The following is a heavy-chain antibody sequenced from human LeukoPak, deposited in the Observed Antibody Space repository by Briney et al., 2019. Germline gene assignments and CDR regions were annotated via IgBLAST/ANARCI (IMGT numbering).Heavy chain of an antibody. Sequence: RPGGSLRLSXAASGFTVXSXXXXXXRQAPGKGLEWVSVISSDXSTFYSDSVKGXXXISRDNSKNMFYLQMNSLRAEDTAVYYCARRDVWGQGTTVTVSS. CDR3: ARRDV. CDR1: GFTVXSXX. CDR2: ISSDXST. J-gene: IGHJ6*02. V-gene: IGHV3-53*01.